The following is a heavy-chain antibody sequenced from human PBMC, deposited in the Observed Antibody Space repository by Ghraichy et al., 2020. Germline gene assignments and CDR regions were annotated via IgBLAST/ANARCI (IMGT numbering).Heavy chain of an antibody. CDR1: GGSISSSSYY. J-gene: IGHJ6*02. CDR2: IYYSGST. Sequence: GGSISSSSYYWGWIRQPPGKGLEWIGSIYYSGSTYYNPSLKSRVTISVDTSKNQFSLKLSSVTAADTAVYYCARPEYGMDVWGQGTTVTVSS. CDR3: ARPEYGMDV. V-gene: IGHV4-39*01.